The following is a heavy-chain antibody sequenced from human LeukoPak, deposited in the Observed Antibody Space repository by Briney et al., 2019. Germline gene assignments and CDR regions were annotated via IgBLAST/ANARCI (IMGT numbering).Heavy chain of an antibody. CDR3: ARHRRIIRSPFDY. V-gene: IGHV4-39*01. Sequence: SETLSLTCSVSGGSISTSSYYWGWIRQPPGKGLEWIGAIYYSGNDFYNPSLESRVTISVDTSKNQFSLKLSSVTAADTAVYYCARHRRIIRSPFDYWSQGTLVTVSS. CDR2: IYYSGND. D-gene: IGHD3-16*01. J-gene: IGHJ4*02. CDR1: GGSISTSSYY.